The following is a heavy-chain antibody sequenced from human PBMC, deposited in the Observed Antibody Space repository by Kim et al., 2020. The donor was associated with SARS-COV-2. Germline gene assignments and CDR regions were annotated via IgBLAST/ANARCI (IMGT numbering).Heavy chain of an antibody. V-gene: IGHV3-7*03. J-gene: IGHJ4*02. Sequence: NRHGSWKRYVDSVKGRFTISGDNAKNSLYLQMNTLGAEDTTFYYCTTGTTYWGQGTLVTVSS. CDR3: TTGTTY. CDR2: NRHGSWK.